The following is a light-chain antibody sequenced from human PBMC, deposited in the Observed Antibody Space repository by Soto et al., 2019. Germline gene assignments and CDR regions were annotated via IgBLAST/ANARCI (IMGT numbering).Light chain of an antibody. V-gene: IGLV2-14*01. CDR1: SSDVGYYNY. CDR3: VSFTTSHTYV. CDR2: DVS. J-gene: IGLJ1*01. Sequence: QSALTQPASVSGSPGQSITISCAGTSSDVGYYNYVSWYQQHPGKVPKLMLYDVSNRPSGVSNRFSGSKSGNTASLTISGLQAKDEAEYHCVSFTTSHTYVFGSGTKLTVL.